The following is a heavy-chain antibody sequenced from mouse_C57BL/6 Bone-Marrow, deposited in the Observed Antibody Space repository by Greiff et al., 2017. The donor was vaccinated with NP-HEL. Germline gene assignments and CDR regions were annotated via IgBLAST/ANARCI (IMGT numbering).Heavy chain of an antibody. D-gene: IGHD2-3*01. J-gene: IGHJ1*03. V-gene: IGHV1-63*01. CDR3: ARWLLRSYWYFDV. Sequence: QVQLKQSGAELVRPGTSVKMSCKASGYTFTNYWIGWAKQRPGHGLEWIGDIYPGGGYTNYNEKFKGKATLTADKSSSTAYMQFSSLTSEDSAIYYCARWLLRSYWYFDVWGTGTTVTVSS. CDR1: GYTFTNYW. CDR2: IYPGGGYT.